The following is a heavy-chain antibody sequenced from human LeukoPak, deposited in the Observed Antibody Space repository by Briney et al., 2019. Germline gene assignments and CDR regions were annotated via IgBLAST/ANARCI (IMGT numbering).Heavy chain of an antibody. CDR2: INPNGGGT. D-gene: IGHD4-11*01. CDR3: ARRYSNSSEGFDY. V-gene: IGHV1-2*02. CDR1: GYTFTDYH. Sequence: ASVKVPCKASGYTFTDYHIHWVRQAPGQGLEWMGWINPNGGGTNYAGKFQGRITMARDTSITTAYMDLRRLRSDDTAVYYCARRYSNSSEGFDYWGQGTVVTVSS. J-gene: IGHJ4*02.